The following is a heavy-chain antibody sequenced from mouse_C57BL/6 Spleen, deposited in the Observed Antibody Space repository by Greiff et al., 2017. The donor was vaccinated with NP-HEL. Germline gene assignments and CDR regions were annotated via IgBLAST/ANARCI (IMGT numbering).Heavy chain of an antibody. D-gene: IGHD2-3*01. Sequence: QVHVKQPGAELVRPGTSVKLSCKASGYTFTSYWMHWVKQRPGQGLEWIGVIDPSDSYTNYNQKFKGKATLTVDTSSSTAYMQLSSLTSEDSAVYYCARRDIYDGYAWFAYWGQGTLVTVSA. J-gene: IGHJ3*01. V-gene: IGHV1-59*01. CDR3: ARRDIYDGYAWFAY. CDR2: IDPSDSYT. CDR1: GYTFTSYW.